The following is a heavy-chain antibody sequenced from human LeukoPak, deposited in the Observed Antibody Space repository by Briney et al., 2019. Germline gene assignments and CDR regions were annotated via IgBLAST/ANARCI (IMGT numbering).Heavy chain of an antibody. V-gene: IGHV4-34*01. CDR3: ARGGLEEQLWLRLFYFDY. CDR2: INHDRIT. CDR1: GGSFSGYY. D-gene: IGHD5-18*01. Sequence: PSETLSLTCAVYGGSFSGYYWTWIRQPPGKGLEWIGEINHDRITHYNPSLKSRVTISVDTSKNQFSLKLTSVTAADTAVYYCARGGLEEQLWLRLFYFDYWGQGILVTVSS. J-gene: IGHJ4*02.